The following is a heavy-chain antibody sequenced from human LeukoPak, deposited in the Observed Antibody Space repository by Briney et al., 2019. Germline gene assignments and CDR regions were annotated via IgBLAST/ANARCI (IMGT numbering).Heavy chain of an antibody. J-gene: IGHJ4*02. CDR1: GFTFSKYA. CDR2: ISISATGT. V-gene: IGHV3-23*05. D-gene: IGHD6-19*01. CDR3: AKKSITVHGTPYFDY. Sequence: PGGSLRLSCAASGFTFSKYAMNWVRQAPGEGLEWVSSISISATGTYYADSVKGRFTISRDDSKNTLYLQMRSLRADDTAVYFCAKKSITVHGTPYFDYWGQGTLVTVSS.